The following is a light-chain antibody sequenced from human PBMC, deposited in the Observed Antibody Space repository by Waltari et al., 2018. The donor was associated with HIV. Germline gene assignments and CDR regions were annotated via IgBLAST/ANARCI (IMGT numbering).Light chain of an antibody. CDR1: QTILYSSNNNNY. J-gene: IGKJ2*01. CDR3: QQYYTTPYT. CDR2: WAS. V-gene: IGKV4-1*01. Sequence: DIVMTQSPDSLSVSLGERATINCKSSQTILYSSNNNNYLAWYQQKSGQPPKLLIYWASTRESGVPDRFSGGGSGTDFTLTISSLQAEDVAVYYCQQYYTTPYTFGQGTKLEI.